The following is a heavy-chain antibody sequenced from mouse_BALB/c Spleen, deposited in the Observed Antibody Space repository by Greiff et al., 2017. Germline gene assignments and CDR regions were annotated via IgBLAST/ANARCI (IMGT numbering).Heavy chain of an antibody. CDR3: TRYGYHPRGYFDV. CDR1: GYTFTSYY. V-gene: IGHV1S81*02. D-gene: IGHD2-2*01. Sequence: QVQLQQSGAELVKPGASVKLSCKASGYTFTSYYMYWVKQRPGQGLEWIGEINPSNGGTNFNEKFKSKATLTVDKSSSTAYMQLSSLTSEDSAVYYCTRYGYHPRGYFDVWGAGTTVTVSS. J-gene: IGHJ1*01. CDR2: INPSNGGT.